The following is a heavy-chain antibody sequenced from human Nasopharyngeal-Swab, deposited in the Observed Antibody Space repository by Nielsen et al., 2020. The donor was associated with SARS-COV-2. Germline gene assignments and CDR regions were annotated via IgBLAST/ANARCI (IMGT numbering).Heavy chain of an antibody. V-gene: IGHV3-23*01. CDR1: GFTFRRYP. CDR2: ISGSDHTT. CDR3: AKDRDSGDDSDDYYHYYGMDV. D-gene: IGHD5-12*01. J-gene: IGHJ6*02. Sequence: GESLKISCAASGFTFRRYPIRWVRPAPGKGLELVSVISGSDHTTYYADSVKGRFTISRDNSKNTVNLQMNSLRVEDTAIYYCAKDRDSGDDSDDYYHYYGMDVWGQGTTVTVFS.